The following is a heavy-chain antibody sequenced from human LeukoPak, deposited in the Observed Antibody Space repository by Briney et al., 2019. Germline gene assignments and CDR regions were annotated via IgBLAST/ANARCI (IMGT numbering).Heavy chain of an antibody. CDR1: GGSISSGGYY. Sequence: SETLSLTCTVSGGSISSGGYYWSWIRQPPGKGLEWIGYIYHSGSTYYNPSLKSRVTISVDRSKNQFSLKLSSVTAADTAVYYCARDLWPYYYYYMDXXXKXTXXTVSS. D-gene: IGHD2-21*01. CDR2: IYHSGST. CDR3: ARDLWPYYYYYMDX. V-gene: IGHV4-30-2*01. J-gene: IGHJ6*03.